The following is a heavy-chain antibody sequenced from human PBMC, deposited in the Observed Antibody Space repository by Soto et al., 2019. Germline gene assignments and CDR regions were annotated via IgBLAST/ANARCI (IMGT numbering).Heavy chain of an antibody. CDR3: ASGGKGIQNYYGMDV. Sequence: PGGSLRLSCEASGFTFSGYAMNWVRLAPGKGLEWVSSISSTSTYIYYADSMKGRFTIFRDNAKNSLSLQMNSLRVEDTAVYYCASGGKGIQNYYGMDVWGQGTTVTVSS. CDR2: ISSTSTYI. J-gene: IGHJ6*02. CDR1: GFTFSGYA. V-gene: IGHV3-21*01.